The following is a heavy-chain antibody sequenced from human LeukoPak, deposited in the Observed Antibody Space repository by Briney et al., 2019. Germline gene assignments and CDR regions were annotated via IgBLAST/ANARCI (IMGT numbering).Heavy chain of an antibody. D-gene: IGHD6-19*01. V-gene: IGHV4-59*08. J-gene: IGHJ4*02. Sequence: SETLSLTCTVSGGSISSYYWSWIRQPSVKGLDWIGNIYYSGSTNYNPSLKRRVTISVDTSKNQFSLKLSSVTAADTALYYCARSQWMAYYFDYWGQGTLVTVSS. CDR2: IYYSGST. CDR1: GGSISSYY. CDR3: ARSQWMAYYFDY.